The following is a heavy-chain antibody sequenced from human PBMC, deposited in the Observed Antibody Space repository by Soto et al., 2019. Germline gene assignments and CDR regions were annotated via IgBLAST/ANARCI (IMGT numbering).Heavy chain of an antibody. Sequence: PSETLSLTCTVSGGSISSGDYYWSWIRQPPGKGLEWIGYIYYSGSTYYNPSLKSRVTISVDTSKNQFSLKLSSVTAADTAVYSCDCAYDYVWGSYRYTRQHDAFDIWGQGTMVTVSS. D-gene: IGHD3-16*02. J-gene: IGHJ3*02. V-gene: IGHV4-30-4*01. CDR2: IYYSGST. CDR1: GGSISSGDYY. CDR3: DCAYDYVWGSYRYTRQHDAFDI.